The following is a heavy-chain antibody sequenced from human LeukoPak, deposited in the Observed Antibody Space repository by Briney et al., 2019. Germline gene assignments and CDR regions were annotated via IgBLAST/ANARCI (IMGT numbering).Heavy chain of an antibody. D-gene: IGHD6-25*01. Sequence: SQTLSLTCAVSGSSISSGGYSWSWIRQPPGKGLEWIGYIYHSGSTYYNPSLKSRLVMSADLPENHISLKLTSVTAADTAVYYCAREGGFYRPLDYSGQGTLVTVSS. J-gene: IGHJ4*02. V-gene: IGHV4-30-2*01. CDR3: AREGGFYRPLDY. CDR1: GSSISSGGYS. CDR2: IYHSGST.